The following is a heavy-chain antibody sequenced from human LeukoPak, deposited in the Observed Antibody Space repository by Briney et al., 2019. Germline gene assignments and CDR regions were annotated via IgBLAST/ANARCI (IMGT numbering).Heavy chain of an antibody. CDR3: ARAVDSYDILTGYYDY. V-gene: IGHV5-51*01. CDR2: IYPGDSDT. J-gene: IGHJ4*02. Sequence: GESLKISCKGSGYSFMSYWIGWVRQMPGKGLEWMGIIYPGDSDTRYSPSFQGQVTISADKSISTAYLQWSSLKASDTAMYYCARAVDSYDILTGYYDYWGQGTLVTVSS. D-gene: IGHD3-9*01. CDR1: GYSFMSYW.